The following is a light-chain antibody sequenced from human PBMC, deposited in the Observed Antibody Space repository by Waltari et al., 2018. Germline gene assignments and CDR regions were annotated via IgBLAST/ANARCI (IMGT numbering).Light chain of an antibody. J-gene: IGKJ4*01. Sequence: ILLTQFPGTLSLSPGEPATFACRASQSVFRSYSAWYQQKPGQAPRLLIYGASNRATDIPDRFSGSGSGTDFTLTISRLEPEDFAVYYCQVYGSSPLTFGGGTKVEI. CDR1: QSVFRSY. CDR2: GAS. CDR3: QVYGSSPLT. V-gene: IGKV3-20*01.